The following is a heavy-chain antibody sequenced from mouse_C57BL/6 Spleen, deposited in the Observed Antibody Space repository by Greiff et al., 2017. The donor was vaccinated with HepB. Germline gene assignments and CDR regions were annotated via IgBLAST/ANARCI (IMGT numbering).Heavy chain of an antibody. CDR1: GYTFTSYW. J-gene: IGHJ2*01. D-gene: IGHD2-5*01. CDR3: ARERLYSNYYFDY. CDR2: IYPGSGST. Sequence: VQLQQPGAELVKPGASVKMSCKASGYTFTSYWITWVKQRPGQGLEWIGDIYPGSGSTNYNEKFKSKATLTVDTSSSTAYMQLSSLTSEDSAVYYCARERLYSNYYFDYWGQGTTLTVSS. V-gene: IGHV1-55*01.